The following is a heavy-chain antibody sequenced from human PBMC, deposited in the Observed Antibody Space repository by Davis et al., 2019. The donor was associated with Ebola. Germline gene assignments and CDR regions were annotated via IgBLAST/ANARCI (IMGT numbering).Heavy chain of an antibody. CDR1: GGSISSYY. CDR3: ARYIQALDY. CDR2: IHYSGST. J-gene: IGHJ4*02. V-gene: IGHV4-59*01. Sequence: SETLSLTCTVSGGSISSYYWSWIRQPPGKGLEWIGYIHYSGSTNYNPSLKSRVTISVDTSKNQFSLKLSSVTAADTAVYYCARYIQALDYWGQGTLVTVSS.